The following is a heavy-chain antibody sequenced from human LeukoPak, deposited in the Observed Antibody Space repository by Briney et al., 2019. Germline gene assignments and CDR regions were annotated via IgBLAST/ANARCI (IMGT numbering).Heavy chain of an antibody. CDR1: GGTFSSYA. CDR3: ARDPDSSGIFDY. J-gene: IGHJ4*02. Sequence: SVKVSCKASGGTFSSYAISWVRQAPGQGLEWMGGIIPIFGTANYAQKFQGRVTITTDGSTSTAYMELSSLRSEDTAVYYCARDPDSSGIFDYWGQGTLVTVSS. CDR2: IIPIFGTA. D-gene: IGHD3-22*01. V-gene: IGHV1-69*05.